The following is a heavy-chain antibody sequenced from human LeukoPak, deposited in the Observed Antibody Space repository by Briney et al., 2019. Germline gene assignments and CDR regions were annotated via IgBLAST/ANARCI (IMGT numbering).Heavy chain of an antibody. CDR2: SSLSNGNT. Sequence: PGASVKVSCKASGNTLHTPAITWVRQAPGEGLEWMGWSSLSNGNTNYAQKLQGRVTMTTDTSTRTAYVELRNLRSDDTATYYCTTGRAGFSRYEYWGQGTVVTVSS. J-gene: IGHJ4*02. CDR3: TTGRAGFSRYEY. D-gene: IGHD4-11*01. CDR1: GNTLHTPA. V-gene: IGHV1-18*01.